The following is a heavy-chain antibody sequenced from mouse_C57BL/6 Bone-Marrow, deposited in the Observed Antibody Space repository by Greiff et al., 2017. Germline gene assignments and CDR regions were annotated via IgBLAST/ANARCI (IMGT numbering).Heavy chain of an antibody. CDR2: IDPEDGET. V-gene: IGHV14-2*01. CDR3: TRSLIYYGTNY. D-gene: IGHD1-1*01. CDR1: GFNIKDYY. J-gene: IGHJ2*01. Sequence: VQLQQSGAELVKPGASVKLSCTASGFNIKDYYIHWVKQRTEQGLEWIGRIDPEDGETKYAPKFQDKATIAADTSSNTAYLQLSSLTSEDTAVYYSTRSLIYYGTNYWGQGTTLTGSS.